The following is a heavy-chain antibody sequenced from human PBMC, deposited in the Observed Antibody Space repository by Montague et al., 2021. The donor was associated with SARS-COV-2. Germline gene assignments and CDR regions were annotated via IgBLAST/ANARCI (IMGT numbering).Heavy chain of an antibody. CDR3: AASGRRGYSNPFHH. CDR1: GDSITSGGYF. V-gene: IGHV4-31*03. CDR2: ISYSGST. Sequence: TLSLTCTVSGDSITSGGYFWNWIRQHPGKGLEYIGAISYSGSTYYKPSLTSRVSISMDTSKNAFSLGLHSVTAADTAVYFCAASGRRGYSNPFHHCGRGSLVTVSS. J-gene: IGHJ4*02. D-gene: IGHD4-11*01.